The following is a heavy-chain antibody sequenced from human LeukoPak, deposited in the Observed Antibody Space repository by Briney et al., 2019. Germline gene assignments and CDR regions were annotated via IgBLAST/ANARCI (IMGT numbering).Heavy chain of an antibody. CDR3: ATVVPMTTVTTYAFDI. J-gene: IGHJ3*02. V-gene: IGHV1-24*01. CDR2: LDPEDGET. Sequence: AAVTVSYKVSVYTLTELSIQWVRQAPGKGGEGMGGLDPEDGETIYAQKFQGRVTMTEDTSPDTAYMELSSLRSEDTAVYYCATVVPMTTVTTYAFDIWGQGTMVTVSS. D-gene: IGHD4-17*01. CDR1: VYTLTELS.